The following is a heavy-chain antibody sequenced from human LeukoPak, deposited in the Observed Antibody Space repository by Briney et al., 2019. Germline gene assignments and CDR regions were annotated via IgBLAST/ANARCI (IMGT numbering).Heavy chain of an antibody. V-gene: IGHV1-46*01. J-gene: IGHJ4*02. D-gene: IGHD5-12*01. Sequence: GASVKVSCKASGYTFTGYYMHWVRQAPGQGLEWMGIINPSGGSTSYAQKFQGRVTMTRDTSTSTVYMELSSLRSEDTAVYYCARDALPSYSGYDRTLPDYWGQGTLVTVSS. CDR1: GYTFTGYY. CDR2: INPSGGST. CDR3: ARDALPSYSGYDRTLPDY.